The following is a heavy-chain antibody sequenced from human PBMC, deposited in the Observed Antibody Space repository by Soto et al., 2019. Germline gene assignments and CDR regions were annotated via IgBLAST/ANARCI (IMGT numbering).Heavy chain of an antibody. CDR3: ARDYKAYYDFWSGYMTTNTFDY. D-gene: IGHD3-3*01. J-gene: IGHJ4*02. CDR1: GFTFSSYW. V-gene: IGHV3-74*01. Sequence: GGSLRLSCAASGFTFSSYWMHWVRQAPGKGLVWVSRINSDGSSTSYADSVKGRFTISRDNAKNTLYLQMNSLRAEDTAVYYCARDYKAYYDFWSGYMTTNTFDYWGQGTLVTVSS. CDR2: INSDGSST.